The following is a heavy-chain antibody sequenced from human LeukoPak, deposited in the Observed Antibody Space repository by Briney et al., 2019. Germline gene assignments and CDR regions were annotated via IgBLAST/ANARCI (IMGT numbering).Heavy chain of an antibody. D-gene: IGHD6-6*01. CDR1: GGSISSYY. Sequence: SETLSLTCTVSGGSISSYYWSWIRQPPGKGLEWIGYIYYSGSTNYNPSLKSRVTISVDTSKNQFSLKLSSVTAADTAVYYCAREAWLSEYSSSSGAFDIWGQGTMVTVSS. J-gene: IGHJ3*02. CDR2: IYYSGST. V-gene: IGHV4-59*12. CDR3: AREAWLSEYSSSSGAFDI.